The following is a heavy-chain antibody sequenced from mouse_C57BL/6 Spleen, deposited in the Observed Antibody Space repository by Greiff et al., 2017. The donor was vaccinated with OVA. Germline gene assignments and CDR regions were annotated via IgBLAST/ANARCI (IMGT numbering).Heavy chain of an antibody. V-gene: IGHV14-3*01. CDR1: GFNIKNTY. CDR2: IDPANGNT. CDR3: AIEPNGERGWFAD. J-gene: IGHJ3*01. Sequence: EVQLQESVAELVRPGASVKLSCTASGFNIKNTYMHWVKQRPEQGLEWIGRIDPANGNTKYAPKFQGKATITADTSSNTAYLQLSSLTSEDTAIYYCAIEPNGERGWFADWGQGTLVTVSA.